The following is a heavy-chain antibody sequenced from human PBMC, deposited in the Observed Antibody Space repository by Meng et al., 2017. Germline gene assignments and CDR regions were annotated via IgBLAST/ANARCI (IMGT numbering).Heavy chain of an antibody. J-gene: IGHJ4*02. CDR2: INWNGGST. CDR3: ARTTPEDYYGSGSYYSHPDY. V-gene: IGHV3-20*04. D-gene: IGHD3-10*01. CDR1: GFTFDDYG. Sequence: GESLKISCAASGFTFDDYGMSWVRQAPGKGLEWVSGINWNGGSTGYADSVKGRFTISRDNAKNSLYLQMNSLRAEDTALYYCARTTPEDYYGSGSYYSHPDYWGQGTLVTVSS.